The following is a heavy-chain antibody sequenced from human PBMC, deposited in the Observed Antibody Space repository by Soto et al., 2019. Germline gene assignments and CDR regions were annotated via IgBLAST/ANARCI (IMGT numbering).Heavy chain of an antibody. D-gene: IGHD1-26*01. CDR3: ARERGGYKHFAY. Sequence: QVQLVQSGAEVKKPGASVRVSCKSSGYTFTDYGITWVRQAPGQGLEWMGWINTYKGNINYAQRLQGRVTMTTDTSTSTAYMELRSLTSDDTAVYYCARERGGYKHFAYWSQGARVTVSS. CDR1: GYTFTDYG. J-gene: IGHJ4*02. CDR2: INTYKGNI. V-gene: IGHV1-18*01.